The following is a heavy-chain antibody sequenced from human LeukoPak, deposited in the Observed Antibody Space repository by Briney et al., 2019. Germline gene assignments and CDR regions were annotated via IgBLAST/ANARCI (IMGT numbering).Heavy chain of an antibody. Sequence: PGRSLRLSCAASGFTFSSYGMHWVRQAPGKGLEWVAVISYDGSNKYYADSVKGRFTISRDNSKNTLYLQMNSLRAEDTAVYYCAARGSFDYWGQGTLATVSS. CDR3: AARGSFDY. CDR1: GFTFSSYG. V-gene: IGHV3-30*03. J-gene: IGHJ4*02. CDR2: ISYDGSNK.